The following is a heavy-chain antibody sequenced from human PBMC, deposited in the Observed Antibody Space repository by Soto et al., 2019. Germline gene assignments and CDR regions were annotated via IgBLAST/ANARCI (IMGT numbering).Heavy chain of an antibody. J-gene: IGHJ6*02. D-gene: IGHD1-7*01. CDR2: IIPIFGTA. CDR1: GGTFSSYA. V-gene: IGHV1-69*13. CDR3: ASILELRLWDYYYYYGMDV. Sequence: ASVKVSCKASGGTFSSYAISWVRQAPGQGLEWMGGIIPIFGTANYAQKFQGRVTITADESTSTAYMELSSLRSEDTAVYYCASILELRLWDYYYYYGMDVWGQGTTVTVSS.